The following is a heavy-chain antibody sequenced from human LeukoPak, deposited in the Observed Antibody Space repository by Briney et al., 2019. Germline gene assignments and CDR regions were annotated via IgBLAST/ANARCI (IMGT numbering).Heavy chain of an antibody. CDR3: ARRPVGSTWSVRY. D-gene: IGHD1-26*01. V-gene: IGHV5-51*01. CDR2: IYPVDSDT. Sequence: GGSLMISCKASGYHLVNFWIALVRQMPAKSLEWMGIIYPVDSDTSYSPSFQGQVTISADKSINTASLQWSSLKASDTAMYYCARRPVGSTWSVRYWGQGTLVTVSS. CDR1: GYHLVNFW. J-gene: IGHJ4*02.